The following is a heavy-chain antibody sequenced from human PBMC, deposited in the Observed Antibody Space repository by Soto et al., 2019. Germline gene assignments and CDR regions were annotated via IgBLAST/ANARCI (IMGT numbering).Heavy chain of an antibody. CDR3: ARESEDLTSNFDY. Sequence: RRLSCAAAGFTFTRYSMNWVRQAPGKGLEWVSSISSTTNYIYYGDSMKGRFTISRDNAKNSLYLEMNSLRAEDTAVYYCARESEDLTSNFDYWGQGTLVTVSS. CDR2: ISSTTNYI. J-gene: IGHJ4*02. CDR1: GFTFTRYS. V-gene: IGHV3-21*06.